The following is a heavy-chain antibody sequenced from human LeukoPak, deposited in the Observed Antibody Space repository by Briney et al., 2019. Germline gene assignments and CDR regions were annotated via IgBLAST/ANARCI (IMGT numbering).Heavy chain of an antibody. CDR2: ISSSSYI. D-gene: IGHD5-24*01. Sequence: GGSLRLSGAASGFTFSSYSMNWVRQAPGKGLEWVSSISSSSYIYYADSVKGRFTISRDNAKNSLYLQMNSLRAEDTAVYYCAVSLLEKEGDYWGQGTLVTVSS. J-gene: IGHJ4*02. CDR1: GFTFSSYS. CDR3: AVSLLEKEGDY. V-gene: IGHV3-21*01.